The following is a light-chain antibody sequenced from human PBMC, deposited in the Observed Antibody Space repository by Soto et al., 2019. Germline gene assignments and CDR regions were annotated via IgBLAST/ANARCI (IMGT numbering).Light chain of an antibody. CDR2: DAS. CDR1: QSITTW. CDR3: EQYNNYLRT. V-gene: IGKV1-5*01. Sequence: DIQMTQSPSTLSASVGDRVTITCRASQSITTWLCWYQQKPGKAPKLLIDDASNLERGVALRFSGSGSGTEFTLTISSLQPDDFASYYCEQYNNYLRTFGQGPKVDIK. J-gene: IGKJ1*01.